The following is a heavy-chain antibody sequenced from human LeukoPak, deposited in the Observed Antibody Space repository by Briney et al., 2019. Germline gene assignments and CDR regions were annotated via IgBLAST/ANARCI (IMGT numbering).Heavy chain of an antibody. CDR2: IYPGDSDT. CDR3: ARLLFYCSSTTCYFDY. CDR1: GYRFTTYW. V-gene: IGHV5-51*01. Sequence: GESLKISCKASGYRFTTYWIGWVRQMPGKGLEWMGIIYPGDSDTRYSPSFQGQVTFSADKSITTAYLQWSSLKASDTAMYYCARLLFYCSSTTCYFDYWGQGTLVTVSS. J-gene: IGHJ4*02. D-gene: IGHD2-2*01.